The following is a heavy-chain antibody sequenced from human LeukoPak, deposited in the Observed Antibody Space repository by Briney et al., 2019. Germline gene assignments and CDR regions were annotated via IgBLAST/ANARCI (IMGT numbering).Heavy chain of an antibody. V-gene: IGHV4-39*07. CDR1: GGSISSSGYY. Sequence: PSETLSLTCSVSGGSISSSGYYWAWIRQPPGKGLEWIGTIYYSGSTYYNPSLKSRVNMSLDTSKNQFSLKLSSVTAADTAVYYCARYRVPNYYNYIDVWGKGTTLTVSS. J-gene: IGHJ6*03. CDR3: ARYRVPNYYNYIDV. CDR2: IYYSGST. D-gene: IGHD3-10*01.